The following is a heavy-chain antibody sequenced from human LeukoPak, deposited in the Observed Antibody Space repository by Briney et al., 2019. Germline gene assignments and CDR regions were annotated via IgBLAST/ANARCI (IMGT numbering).Heavy chain of an antibody. D-gene: IGHD2-21*02. Sequence: GGSLRLSCAASGFTFSSYSMNWVRQAPGKGLEWVSSISSSSSYIYYADSVKGRFTISRDNAKNSLYLQMNSLRAEDTAVYYCARVRTFYCGGDCYSSGLDFWGRGTLVTVSS. V-gene: IGHV3-21*01. J-gene: IGHJ4*02. CDR2: ISSSSSYI. CDR3: ARVRTFYCGGDCYSSGLDF. CDR1: GFTFSSYS.